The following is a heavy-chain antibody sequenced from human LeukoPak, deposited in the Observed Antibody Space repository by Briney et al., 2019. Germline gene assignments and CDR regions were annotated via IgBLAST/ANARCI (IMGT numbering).Heavy chain of an antibody. CDR3: ARVAADRTLYCSSTSCYADNWFDP. D-gene: IGHD2-2*01. V-gene: IGHV4-59*01. CDR2: IYYSGST. J-gene: IGHJ5*02. Sequence: SETLSLTCTVSGGSISSYYWSWIRQPPGKGLEWIGYIYYSGSTNYNPSLKSRVTISVDTSKNQFSLKLSSVTAADTAVYYCARVAADRTLYCSSTSCYADNWFDPWGQGTLDTVSS. CDR1: GGSISSYY.